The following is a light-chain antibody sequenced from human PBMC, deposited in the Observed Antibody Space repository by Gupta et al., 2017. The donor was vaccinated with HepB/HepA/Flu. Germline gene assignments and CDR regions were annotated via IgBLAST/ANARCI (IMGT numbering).Light chain of an antibody. CDR3: QQSGSSPLT. Sequence: EIVFTQSPDTLSLSPGERATLSCRASQSLSSGHLAWYQQRPDQAPRLLIYRASNRATGIPDRFSGSGSGTDLTLTISRLEPEDFAVYYCQQSGSSPLTFGRGTKLEIK. CDR2: RAS. V-gene: IGKV3-20*01. J-gene: IGKJ2*01. CDR1: QSLSSGH.